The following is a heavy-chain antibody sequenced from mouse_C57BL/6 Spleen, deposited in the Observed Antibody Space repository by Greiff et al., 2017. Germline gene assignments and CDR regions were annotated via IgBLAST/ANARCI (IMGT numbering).Heavy chain of an antibody. Sequence: VQLQQSGTVLARPGASVKMSCKTSGYTFTSYWMHWVKQRPGQGLEWIGAIYPGNSATSYNQKFKGQAKLAAVTAASTASMELSRLTNEASADYCCTGHYGNFYARDYWGQGTSVTVSS. V-gene: IGHV1-5*01. D-gene: IGHD2-1*01. J-gene: IGHJ4*01. CDR1: GYTFTSYW. CDR2: IYPGNSAT. CDR3: TGHYGNFYARDY.